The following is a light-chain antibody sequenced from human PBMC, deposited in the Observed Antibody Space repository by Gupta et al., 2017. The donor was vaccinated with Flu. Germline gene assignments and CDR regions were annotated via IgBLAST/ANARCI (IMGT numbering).Light chain of an antibody. J-gene: IGKJ4*01. Sequence: PATLSWSPGERATLSCRASQSVSRYLAWYQQKAGQAPRLLIYDASNRATGIPARFSGSGSETEFTLTISSLEPEDFAVYYCQQRSNWPLTFGGGTXVEIE. CDR2: DAS. V-gene: IGKV3-11*01. CDR1: QSVSRY. CDR3: QQRSNWPLT.